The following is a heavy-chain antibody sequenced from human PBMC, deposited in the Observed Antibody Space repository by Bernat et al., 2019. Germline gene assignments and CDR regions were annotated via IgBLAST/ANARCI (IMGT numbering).Heavy chain of an antibody. J-gene: IGHJ3*02. CDR1: GGSISSGSYY. CDR3: ARDRGIYYYDSSGYSSDAFDI. V-gene: IGHV4-61*02. D-gene: IGHD3-22*01. CDR2: IYTSGST. Sequence: QLQLQESGPGLVKPSETLSLTCTVSGGSISSGSYYWSWIRQPAGKGLEWIGRIYTSGSTNYNPSLKCRVTISVDTSKNQLSLKLRFVTAADTAVYYCARDRGIYYYDSSGYSSDAFDIWGQGTMVTVPS.